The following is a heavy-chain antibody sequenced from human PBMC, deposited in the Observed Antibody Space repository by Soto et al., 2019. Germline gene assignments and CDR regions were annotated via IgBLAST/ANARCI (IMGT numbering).Heavy chain of an antibody. CDR2: ISSSGSTI. CDR1: GFTFSDYY. CDR3: ARGPPGWLQPLDY. D-gene: IGHD5-12*01. J-gene: IGHJ4*02. Sequence: QVQLVDSGGGLVKPGGSLRLCCAASGFTFSDYYLSWIRQAPGQGMEWVSYISSSGSTIYYAGSVKCRFTISRDNAKNSLYLQMNSLRAADTAVYYGARGPPGWLQPLDYWGQGTLVTFSS. V-gene: IGHV3-11*01.